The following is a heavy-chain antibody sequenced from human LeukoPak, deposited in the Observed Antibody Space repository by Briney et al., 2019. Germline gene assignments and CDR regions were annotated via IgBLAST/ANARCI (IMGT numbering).Heavy chain of an antibody. CDR3: ARESCVMDDSSGYYTGDWFDP. V-gene: IGHV1-69*13. J-gene: IGHJ5*02. CDR1: GGTFSSYA. CDR2: IIPIFGTA. D-gene: IGHD3-22*01. Sequence: SVKVSCKASGGTFSSYAISWVRQAPGQGLEWMGGIIPIFGTANYAQKFQGRVTITADESTSTAYMELSSLRSEDTAVYYCARESCVMDDSSGYYTGDWFDPWGQGTLVTVSS.